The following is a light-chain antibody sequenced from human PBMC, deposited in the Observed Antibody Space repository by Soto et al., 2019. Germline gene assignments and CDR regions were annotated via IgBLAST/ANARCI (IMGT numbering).Light chain of an antibody. V-gene: IGKV3D-15*01. J-gene: IGKJ3*01. CDR3: QQYDNLPLT. Sequence: ERVITQSPATLSVSPGERPTLSCRASQSVVSNLAWYQQKPGQAPRLLIFGAYSRATGVPARFSGSGSGTDFTLTINSLQSEDFAVYYCQQYDNLPLTFGPGTKVDIK. CDR1: QSVVSN. CDR2: GAY.